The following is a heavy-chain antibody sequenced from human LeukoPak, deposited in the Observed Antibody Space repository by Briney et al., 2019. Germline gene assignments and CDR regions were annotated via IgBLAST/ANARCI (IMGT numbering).Heavy chain of an antibody. J-gene: IGHJ3*02. CDR3: ARGLRITGDTHDAFDI. V-gene: IGHV3-23*01. CDR1: GFTFSSYA. Sequence: GGSLRLSCAASGFTFSSYAMSWVRQAPGKGLEWVSAISGSGGSTYYADSVKGRFTISRDNAKNSLYLQMNSLRAEDTAVYYCARGLRITGDTHDAFDIWGQGTMVTVSS. CDR2: ISGSGGST. D-gene: IGHD7-27*01.